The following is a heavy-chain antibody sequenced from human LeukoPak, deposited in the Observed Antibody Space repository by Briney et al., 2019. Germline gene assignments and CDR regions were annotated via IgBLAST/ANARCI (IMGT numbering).Heavy chain of an antibody. V-gene: IGHV3-74*01. Sequence: QPGGSLRLSCAASGFTFSTYWMHWVRQAPGEGLEWVSRINSDGTTTNYADSVKGRFTISRDNAKNTLYLQMNTLRVEDTAVYYCARAGWYRWDYWGQGTLVTVSS. J-gene: IGHJ4*02. D-gene: IGHD6-19*01. CDR1: GFTFSTYW. CDR2: INSDGTTT. CDR3: ARAGWYRWDY.